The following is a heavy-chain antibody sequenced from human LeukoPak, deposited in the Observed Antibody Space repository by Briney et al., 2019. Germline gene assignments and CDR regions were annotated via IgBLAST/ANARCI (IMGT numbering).Heavy chain of an antibody. J-gene: IGHJ4*02. V-gene: IGHV1-2*02. CDR3: ARGRYRYSYDY. CDR1: GYIFTDHF. CDR2: IRPTDGAT. D-gene: IGHD1-26*01. Sequence: AASVRVSCKASGYIFTDHFFHWVRQAPGQRLEWMGWIRPTDGATKVAQKFQGRVTLTRDTSISTVYMEMSGLRFDDTAMYYCARGRYRYSYDYWGQGTLVTVSS.